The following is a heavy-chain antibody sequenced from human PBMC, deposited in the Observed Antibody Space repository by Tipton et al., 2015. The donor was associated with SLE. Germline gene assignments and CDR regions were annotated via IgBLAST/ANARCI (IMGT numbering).Heavy chain of an antibody. J-gene: IGHJ4*02. Sequence: TLSLTCTVSGYSISSGYYWGWIRQPPGKGLGWIGSIYHSGSTFYNPSLKSRVTISVDTSKSQFSLKLHSVTAADTAVYYCARDQGALSPNFDSWGQGTLVTVSS. D-gene: IGHD4/OR15-4a*01. CDR3: ARDQGALSPNFDS. V-gene: IGHV4-38-2*02. CDR1: GYSISSGYY. CDR2: IYHSGST.